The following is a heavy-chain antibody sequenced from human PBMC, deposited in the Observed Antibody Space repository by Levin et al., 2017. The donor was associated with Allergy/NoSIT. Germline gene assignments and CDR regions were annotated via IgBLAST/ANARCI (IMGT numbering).Heavy chain of an antibody. V-gene: IGHV1-69*13. CDR3: ARDLGYTYQLRARWYFDL. Sequence: SVKVSCKASGGTFSSYAISWVRQAPGHGLEWMGGIIPIFGTANYAQKFQGRVTITADESTSTAYMELSSLRSEDTAVYYCARDLGYTYQLRARWYFDLWGRGTLVTVSS. J-gene: IGHJ2*01. CDR2: IIPIFGTA. D-gene: IGHD2-2*01. CDR1: GGTFSSYA.